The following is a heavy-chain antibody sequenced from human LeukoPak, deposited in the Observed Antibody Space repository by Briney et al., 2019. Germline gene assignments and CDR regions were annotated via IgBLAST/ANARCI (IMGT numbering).Heavy chain of an antibody. CDR1: GFTFSDYY. J-gene: IGHJ1*01. CDR2: ISSSGSII. Sequence: PGGSLRLSCAASGFTFSDYYMSWIRQAPGKGLEWVSYISSSGSIIYYADSVKGRFTISKDNAKNSMYLQMNSLRAEDTAVYYCARGKYDSSPFLQHWGQGTLVTVSS. V-gene: IGHV3-11*01. CDR3: ARGKYDSSPFLQH. D-gene: IGHD3-22*01.